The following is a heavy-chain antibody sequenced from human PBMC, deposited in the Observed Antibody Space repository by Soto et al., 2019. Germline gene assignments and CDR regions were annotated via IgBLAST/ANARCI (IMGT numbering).Heavy chain of an antibody. CDR3: ARHVPAAGYYYGMDV. Sequence: QVQLVQSGAEVKKPGSSVKVSCKASGGTFSSYAISWVRQAPGQGLEWMGGIIPIFGTANYAQKFQGRVTITADESTRTAYMEPGSLRSEDTAVYYCARHVPAAGYYYGMDVWGQGTTVTVSS. D-gene: IGHD2-2*01. CDR2: IIPIFGTA. CDR1: GGTFSSYA. V-gene: IGHV1-69*12. J-gene: IGHJ6*02.